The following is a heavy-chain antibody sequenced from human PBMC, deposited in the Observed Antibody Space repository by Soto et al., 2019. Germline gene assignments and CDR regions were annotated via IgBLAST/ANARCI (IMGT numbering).Heavy chain of an antibody. CDR2: ISSSSTNI. Sequence: EVQLVESGGGLVQPGGSLRLSCAASGFTISGNAMNWVRQAPGRGLEWVSYISSSSTNIHYADSVRGRVTISRDNAKNSLYLQMNSLRDEDTSVYRCARDLSGGSKWYYYMDVWGKGTTVTVSS. J-gene: IGHJ6*03. CDR3: ARDLSGGSKWYYYMDV. CDR1: GFTISGNA. V-gene: IGHV3-48*02. D-gene: IGHD7-27*01.